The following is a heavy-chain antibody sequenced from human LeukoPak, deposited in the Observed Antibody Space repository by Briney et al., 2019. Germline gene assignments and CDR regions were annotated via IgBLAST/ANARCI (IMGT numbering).Heavy chain of an antibody. V-gene: IGHV4-59*01. CDR2: IYYSGST. Sequence: PSETLSLTCTVSGGSISSYYWSWIRQPPGKGLEWIGYIYYSGSTNYNPSLKSRVTISVDTSKNQFSLKLSSVTAADTAVYYCAGARKTGDRLFDYWGQGTLVTVSS. J-gene: IGHJ4*02. D-gene: IGHD7-27*01. CDR1: GGSISSYY. CDR3: AGARKTGDRLFDY.